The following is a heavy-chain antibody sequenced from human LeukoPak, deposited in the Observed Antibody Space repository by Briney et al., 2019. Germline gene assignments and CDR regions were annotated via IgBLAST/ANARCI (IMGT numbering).Heavy chain of an antibody. CDR1: GFTFSSYG. D-gene: IGHD1-26*01. CDR2: ILYDGSNK. CDR3: AKGVGASHHYGVDV. Sequence: PGGSLRLSCAASGFTFSSYGMHWVRQAPGEGLEWVAVILYDGSNKNYADSVKGRFTISRDNSKNTLYLQMNSLRAEDTAVYYCAKGVGASHHYGVDVWGQGTTVTVSS. J-gene: IGHJ6*02. V-gene: IGHV3-30*18.